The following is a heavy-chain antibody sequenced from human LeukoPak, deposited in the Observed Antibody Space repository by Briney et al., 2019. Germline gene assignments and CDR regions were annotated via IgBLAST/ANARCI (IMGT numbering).Heavy chain of an antibody. CDR3: ARDLRSGYYKNYYYGMDV. Sequence: SETLSLTCTVSGGSISSYYWSWIRQPAGKGLEWIGRIYTSGSTNYNPSLKSRVTMSVDTSKNQFSLKLSSVTAADTAVYYCARDLRSGYYKNYYYGMDVWGQGTTVTVSS. CDR2: IYTSGST. CDR1: GGSISSYY. J-gene: IGHJ6*02. D-gene: IGHD3-3*01. V-gene: IGHV4-4*07.